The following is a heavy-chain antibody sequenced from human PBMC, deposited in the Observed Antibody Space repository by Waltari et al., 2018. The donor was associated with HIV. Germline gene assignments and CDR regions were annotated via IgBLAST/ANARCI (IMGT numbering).Heavy chain of an antibody. CDR1: KDSLSSNSAA. V-gene: IGHV6-1*02. CDR2: TFYRSQWRF. J-gene: IGHJ5*02. D-gene: IGHD4-17*01. CDR3: VRDSYGFDI. Sequence: QVRLQQSGPGLMKPSQTLSLTCALSKDSLSSNSAAGNWVRRARSRGFEWLGKTFYRSQWRFDYAGSMKGRLSISVDIAMNQFSLHLTSLIPDDTATYYCVRDSYGFDIWGQGNPV.